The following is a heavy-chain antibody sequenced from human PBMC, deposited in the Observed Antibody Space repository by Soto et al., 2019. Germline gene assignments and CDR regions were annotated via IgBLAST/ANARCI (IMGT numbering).Heavy chain of an antibody. CDR2: IYSGGSA. Sequence: VGSLRLSCAASGFTVSSNYMSWVRQAPGKGLEWVSVIYSGGSAYYADSVKGRFTISRDNSKNTLYLQMNSLRAEDTAVYYCAREGYSSSELDYWGQGTLVTVSS. D-gene: IGHD6-13*01. CDR1: GFTVSSNY. CDR3: AREGYSSSELDY. J-gene: IGHJ4*02. V-gene: IGHV3-53*01.